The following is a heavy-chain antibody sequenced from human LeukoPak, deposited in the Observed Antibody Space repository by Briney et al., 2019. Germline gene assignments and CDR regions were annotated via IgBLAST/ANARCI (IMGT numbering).Heavy chain of an antibody. CDR2: IYTSGST. V-gene: IGHV4-61*02. D-gene: IGHD2-21*01. CDR3: ARDRYGGADY. J-gene: IGHJ4*02. Sequence: SQTLSLTCTVSGGSISSGSYYWSWIRQPAGKXXXWIGRIYTSGSTNYNPSLKSRVTISVDTSKNQFSLKLSSVTAADTAVYYCARDRYGGADYWGQGTLVTVSS. CDR1: GGSISSGSYY.